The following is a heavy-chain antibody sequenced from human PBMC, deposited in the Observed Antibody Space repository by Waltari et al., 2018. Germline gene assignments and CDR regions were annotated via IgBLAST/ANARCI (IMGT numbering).Heavy chain of an antibody. CDR3: VRDEGQSEVFDT. CDR2: AVPSLGKT. V-gene: IGHV1-69*08. J-gene: IGHJ5*02. Sequence: QVQLVQSGAEMKKPGSSVRISCTGSGGRFNYYILSWVRQAPGQGLEWMGRAVPSLGKTKSAPKFQGRLTKTADKPTPTGYMELARLTAEDTAIYYCVRDEGQSEVFDTWGQGTLVTVSS. CDR1: GGRFNYYI. D-gene: IGHD3-22*01.